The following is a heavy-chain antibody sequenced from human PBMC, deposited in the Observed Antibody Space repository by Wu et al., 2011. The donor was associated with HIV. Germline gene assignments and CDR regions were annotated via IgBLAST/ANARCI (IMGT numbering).Heavy chain of an antibody. CDR3: ARGLWHLQYHYYMDV. V-gene: IGHV1-46*01. CDR2: INPSGGST. D-gene: IGHD4/OR15-4a*01. J-gene: IGHJ6*03. Sequence: QVQLVQSGDEVKKPGASVKVSCKASGKGFPTSIVTWVRQAPGQGLEWMAIINPSGGSTTYAQKFQGRVTVTRDTSTSTVYMELSSLRSEDTGVYYCARGLWHLQYHYYMDVWGKGTTVTVSS. CDR1: GKGFPTS.